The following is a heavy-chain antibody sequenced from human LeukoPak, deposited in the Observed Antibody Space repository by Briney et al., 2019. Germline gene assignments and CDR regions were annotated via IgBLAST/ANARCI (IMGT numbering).Heavy chain of an antibody. J-gene: IGHJ4*02. Sequence: GGSLRLSCAASGFTFTSYWMSWVRQAPGKGLEWVASIKQDGSEKYYVDSVKGRFTISRDNAKNSLNLQLNSLRAEDTAVYYCARHPNYYDSSGYYKGFDCWGQGTLVTVSS. CDR1: GFTFTSYW. CDR3: ARHPNYYDSSGYYKGFDC. D-gene: IGHD3-22*01. CDR2: IKQDGSEK. V-gene: IGHV3-7*03.